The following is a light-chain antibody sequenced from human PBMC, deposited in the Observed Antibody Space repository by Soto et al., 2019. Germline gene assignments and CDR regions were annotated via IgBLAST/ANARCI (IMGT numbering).Light chain of an antibody. V-gene: IGKV1-39*01. Sequence: DIQMTQSPSSLSASVGDRVTITCRASQSISSYLNWYQQKPGKAPKLLIFCATSLQGGGPSMFSGSGSGIDFTLTISTGQLEDFSSYYCHQGYSPPLAFGGGTKVDSK. CDR3: HQGYSPPLA. CDR1: QSISSY. J-gene: IGKJ4*01. CDR2: CAT.